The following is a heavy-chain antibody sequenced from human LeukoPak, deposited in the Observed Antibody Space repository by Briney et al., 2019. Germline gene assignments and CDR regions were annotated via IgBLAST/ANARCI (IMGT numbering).Heavy chain of an antibody. V-gene: IGHV4-39*01. CDR2: ISYSGSP. CDR1: GDSISSSGHW. D-gene: IGHD1-26*01. Sequence: SETLSLTCTVSGDSISSSGHWWGWIRQPSGGGLEWIGSISYSGSPSYNPSLKSRVTISVDTSKNQLSLRLSSVTAADTAVYYCARPSSSGSYYYWGQGTLVTVS. CDR3: ARPSSSGSYYY. J-gene: IGHJ4*02.